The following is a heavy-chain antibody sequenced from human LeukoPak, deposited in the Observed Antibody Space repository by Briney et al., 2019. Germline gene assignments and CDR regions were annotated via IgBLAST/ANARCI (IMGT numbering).Heavy chain of an antibody. D-gene: IGHD2-15*01. V-gene: IGHV3-30*02. CDR2: IRYDGSNK. Sequence: GGSLRLSCAASGFTFSSYGMHWVRQAPGKGLEWVAFIRYDGSNKYYADSVKGRFTISRDNSKNTLYLQMNSLRAEDTAVYYCAKDTAAHSWSPWWYFQHWGQGTLVTVSS. CDR1: GFTFSSYG. J-gene: IGHJ1*01. CDR3: AKDTAAHSWSPWWYFQH.